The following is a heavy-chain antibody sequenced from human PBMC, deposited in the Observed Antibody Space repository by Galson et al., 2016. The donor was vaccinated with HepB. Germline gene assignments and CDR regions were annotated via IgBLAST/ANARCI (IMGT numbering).Heavy chain of an antibody. J-gene: IGHJ4*02. CDR1: GYKMIAFY. D-gene: IGHD3-16*02. CDR2: INPNSGGT. CDR3: ARGPYYDYIWGSYRAFFDY. Sequence: SVKVSCKASGYKMIAFYMQWVRQAPGQGLEWMGWINPNSGGTNYAQKFQGRVTMTRDTSISTAYMELGRLRSDDTAVYYCARGPYYDYIWGSYRAFFDYWGQGTLVTVSS. V-gene: IGHV1-2*02.